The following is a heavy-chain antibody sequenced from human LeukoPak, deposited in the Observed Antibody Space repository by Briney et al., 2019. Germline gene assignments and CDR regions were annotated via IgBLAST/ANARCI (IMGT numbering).Heavy chain of an antibody. CDR2: ITWNSGSI. J-gene: IGHJ4*02. CDR3: ARDRWSYYDSSGYYSTEPLDY. Sequence: PGGSLRLSCAAAGFTFDDYVMHWVRQAPGEGLEWVSSITWNSGSIDYADSVKGRFTISRDNAKNSLYLQMNSLRAEDTALYYCARDRWSYYDSSGYYSTEPLDYWGQGTLVTVSS. V-gene: IGHV3-9*01. D-gene: IGHD3-22*01. CDR1: GFTFDDYV.